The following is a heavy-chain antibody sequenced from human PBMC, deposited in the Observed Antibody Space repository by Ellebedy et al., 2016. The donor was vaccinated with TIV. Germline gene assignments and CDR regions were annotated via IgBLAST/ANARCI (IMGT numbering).Heavy chain of an antibody. D-gene: IGHD3-16*01. V-gene: IGHV2-5*01. CDR1: GFSLRPSGVA. J-gene: IGHJ5*02. CDR2: VYWNDDK. CDR3: AHYTPETHGGWFDH. Sequence: SGPTLVKPTQTLTLTCTFSGFSLRPSGVAVGWIRQPPGKTLEWLALVYWNDDKRYSPFLKGRVTITKDTSKSQVVLTMTNVDPVDTATYYCAHYTPETHGGWFDHWGQGILVTVSS.